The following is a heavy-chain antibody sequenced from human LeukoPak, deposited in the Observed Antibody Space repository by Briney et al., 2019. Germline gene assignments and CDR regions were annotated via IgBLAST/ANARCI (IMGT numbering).Heavy chain of an antibody. Sequence: GGSLRLSCAASGFTFSSYAMHWVRQAPGKGLEWVAVILHDGSNKQYADSVKGRFTISRDNSKNTLYLQINSLRAEDTAVYYCATLNGDSHGYDYWGLGTLVTVSS. CDR3: ATLNGDSHGYDY. CDR2: ILHDGSNK. CDR1: GFTFSSYA. V-gene: IGHV3-30*03. D-gene: IGHD5-24*01. J-gene: IGHJ4*02.